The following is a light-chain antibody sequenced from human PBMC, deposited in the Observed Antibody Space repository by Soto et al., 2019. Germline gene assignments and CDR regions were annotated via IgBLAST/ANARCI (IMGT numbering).Light chain of an antibody. CDR1: QSISSW. V-gene: IGKV1-5*03. CDR2: KAS. J-gene: IGKJ2*01. Sequence: DIQMTQSPSTLSASVGDRVTITCRASQSISSWLAWYQQKPGKAPKLLIYKASNLETGVPSRFSGSGSGTEFPLTISSLQPDDFATYYCQQYNTYNTFGQGTKLEIK. CDR3: QQYNTYNT.